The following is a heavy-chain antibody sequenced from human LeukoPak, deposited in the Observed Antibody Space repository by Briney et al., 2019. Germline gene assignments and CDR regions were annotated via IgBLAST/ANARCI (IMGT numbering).Heavy chain of an antibody. J-gene: IGHJ4*02. V-gene: IGHV3-30-3*01. D-gene: IGHD3-3*01. CDR2: ISYDGSNK. CDR3: ASRLRFLEWLPLDC. Sequence: PGGSLRLSCAASGFTFSSYAMHWVRQAPGKGLEWVAVISYDGSNKYYADSVKGRFTISRDNSKNTLYLQMNSLRAEDTAVYYCASRLRFLEWLPLDCWGQGTLVTVSS. CDR1: GFTFSSYA.